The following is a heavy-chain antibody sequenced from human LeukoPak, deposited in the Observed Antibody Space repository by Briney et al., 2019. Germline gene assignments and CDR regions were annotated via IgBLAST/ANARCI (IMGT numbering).Heavy chain of an antibody. D-gene: IGHD6-19*01. CDR1: GGSISSYY. V-gene: IGHV4-4*07. Sequence: SETLSLTCTVSGGSISSYYWSWIRQPAGKGLEWIGRIYTSGSTNYNPSLKSRVTMSVDTSKNQFSLKLSSVTPADTAVDYGARVVAGTVIFDDWSQGTLVTVYS. CDR3: ARVVAGTVIFDD. J-gene: IGHJ4*02. CDR2: IYTSGST.